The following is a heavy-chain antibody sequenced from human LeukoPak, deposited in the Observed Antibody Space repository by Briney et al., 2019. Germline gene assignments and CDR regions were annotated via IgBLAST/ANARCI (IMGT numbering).Heavy chain of an antibody. V-gene: IGHV1-8*03. CDR3: ARGTLRFLEWLSEGGFDY. Sequence: ASVKVSCKASGYTFTSYDINWVRQATGQGLEWMGWMNPNSGNTGYAQKFQGRVTITRNTSISTAYMELSSLRSEDTAVYYCARGTLRFLEWLSEGGFDYWGQGTLVTVSS. CDR2: MNPNSGNT. CDR1: GYTFTSYD. J-gene: IGHJ4*02. D-gene: IGHD3-3*01.